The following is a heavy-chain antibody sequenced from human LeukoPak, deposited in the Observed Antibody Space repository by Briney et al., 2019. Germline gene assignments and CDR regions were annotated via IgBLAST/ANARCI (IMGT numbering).Heavy chain of an antibody. CDR3: ARWGGSQDY. CDR2: ISSSSSTI. Sequence: RGSLRLSCAASGFTFSSYSMNWVRQAPGKGLEWVSYISSSSSTIYYADSVKGRFTISRDNAKNSLYLQMNSLRAEDTAVYYCARWGGSQDYWGQGTLVTVSS. CDR1: GFTFSSYS. J-gene: IGHJ4*02. V-gene: IGHV3-48*01. D-gene: IGHD3-10*01.